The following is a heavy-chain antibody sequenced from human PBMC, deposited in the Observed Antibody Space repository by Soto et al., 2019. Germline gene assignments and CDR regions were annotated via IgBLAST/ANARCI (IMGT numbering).Heavy chain of an antibody. Sequence: SVKVSCKASGDTFSTFAISWVRQAPGQGLEWMGGIIPIFGTPDYAQHFPGRVTISADESTKTAYLELSSLRPEDTAVYYCARSPGITGTRASQYAMDVWGQGTTVTVSS. CDR3: ARSPGITGTRASQYAMDV. D-gene: IGHD1-20*01. J-gene: IGHJ6*02. V-gene: IGHV1-69*13. CDR1: GDTFSTFA. CDR2: IIPIFGTP.